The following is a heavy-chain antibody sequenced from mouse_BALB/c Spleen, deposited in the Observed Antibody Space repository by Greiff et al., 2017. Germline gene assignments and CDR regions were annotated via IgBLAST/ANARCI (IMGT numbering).Heavy chain of an antibody. CDR3: AGRAYGLDY. V-gene: IGHV5-9-3*01. D-gene: IGHD6-5*01. CDR2: ISSGGSYT. Sequence: VQLKESGGGLVKPGGSLKLSCAASGFTFSSYAMSWVRQTPEKRLEWVATISSGGSYTYYPDSVKGRFTISRDNAKNTLYLQMSILRSEDTAMYYCAGRAYGLDYWGQGTTLTVSA. J-gene: IGHJ2*01. CDR1: GFTFSSYA.